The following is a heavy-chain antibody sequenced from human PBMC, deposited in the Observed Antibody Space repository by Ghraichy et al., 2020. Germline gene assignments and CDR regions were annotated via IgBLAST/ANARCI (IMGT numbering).Heavy chain of an antibody. D-gene: IGHD2-21*01. Sequence: SETLSLTCTVSGGSISSYYWSWIRQPAGKGLEWIGRIYPSGSTYYNPSLKSRVTMSVDTSKNHFSLKLNSVTAADTAVYYCARDLLYCGGDCSACGFDIWGQGTMVTVSS. CDR3: ARDLLYCGGDCSACGFDI. CDR2: IYPSGST. CDR1: GGSISSYY. V-gene: IGHV4-4*07. J-gene: IGHJ3*02.